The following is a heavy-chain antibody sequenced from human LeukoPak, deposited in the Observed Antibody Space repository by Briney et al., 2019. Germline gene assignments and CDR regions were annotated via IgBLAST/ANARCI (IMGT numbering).Heavy chain of an antibody. D-gene: IGHD5-18*01. CDR3: ARVGRGYSYGTTDY. CDR1: GFTFSSYW. V-gene: IGHV3-7*01. Sequence: GGSLRLSCAASGFTFSSYWMSWVRRAPGKGLEWVANIKQDGSEKYYVDSVKGRFTISRDNAKNSLYLQMNSLRAEDTAVYYCARVGRGYSYGTTDYWGQGTLVTVSS. J-gene: IGHJ4*02. CDR2: IKQDGSEK.